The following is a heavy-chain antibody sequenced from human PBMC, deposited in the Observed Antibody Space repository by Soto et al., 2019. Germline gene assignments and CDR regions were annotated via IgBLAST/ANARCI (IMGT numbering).Heavy chain of an antibody. J-gene: IGHJ6*01. Sequence: QVQLVQSGAEVKKPGSSVKVSCKASGGTFSSYAITWVRQARGQGLEWMGGIIPMSDKTNYAQKFQGRVTITADESTSTAYMELSSLRSEDSAVYYCARATFTLGYCSGGSCPNHYCAMDVW. CDR3: ARATFTLGYCSGGSCPNHYCAMDV. V-gene: IGHV1-69*01. D-gene: IGHD2-15*01. CDR1: GGTFSSYA. CDR2: IIPMSDKT.